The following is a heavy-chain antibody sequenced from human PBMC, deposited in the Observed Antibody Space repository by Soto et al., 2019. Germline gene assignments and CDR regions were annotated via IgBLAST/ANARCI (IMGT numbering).Heavy chain of an antibody. V-gene: IGHV3-23*01. D-gene: IGHD1-26*01. CDR2: ISGSGGST. Sequence: GGSLRLSCAASGFTFSSYGMNWVRQAPGKGLEWVSGISGSGGSTYYADSVKGRFTISRDNSKNTLYLQMNSLRAEDTAVYYCAKTLLRGGPDGFNAWGQGTMVTVSS. CDR3: AKTLLRGGPDGFNA. J-gene: IGHJ3*01. CDR1: GFTFSSYG.